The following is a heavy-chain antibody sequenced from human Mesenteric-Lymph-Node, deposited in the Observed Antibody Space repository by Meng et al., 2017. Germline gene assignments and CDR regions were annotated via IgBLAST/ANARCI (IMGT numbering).Heavy chain of an antibody. CDR1: GFTFGDYA. Sequence: GESLKISCTASGFTFGDYAMSWVRQAPGKGLEWVASINQDGSQRYYVDSVKGRFTISRDNAENSVYVQMNSLRAEDTAVYYCARVTRDFDVLTGLAEYYFDYWGQGMPVTVSS. CDR2: INQDGSQR. J-gene: IGHJ4*02. CDR3: ARVTRDFDVLTGLAEYYFDY. V-gene: IGHV3-7*01. D-gene: IGHD3-9*01.